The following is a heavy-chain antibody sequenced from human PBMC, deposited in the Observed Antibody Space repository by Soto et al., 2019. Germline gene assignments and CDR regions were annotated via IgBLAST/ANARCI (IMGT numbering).Heavy chain of an antibody. D-gene: IGHD1-26*01. Sequence: GGSLRLSCAASGFTFSSYWMHWVRQAPGKGLVWVSRVNSDGSITNYADAVKGRFTISRDNAKNTLYLQMDGLRAEDTAVYYCARVGATTWYWGQGXLVTVSS. V-gene: IGHV3-74*01. CDR2: VNSDGSIT. CDR3: ARVGATTWY. CDR1: GFTFSSYW. J-gene: IGHJ4*02.